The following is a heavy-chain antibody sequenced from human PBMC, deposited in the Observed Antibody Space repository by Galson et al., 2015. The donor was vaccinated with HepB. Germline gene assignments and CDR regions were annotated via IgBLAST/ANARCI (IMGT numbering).Heavy chain of an antibody. CDR1: GFTFSSYA. CDR2: ISHDGTNK. D-gene: IGHD3-10*01. Sequence: SLRLSCAASGFTFSSYALHWVRQAPGKGLEWVAFISHDGTNKIYADSVKGRFTISRDNSKNTLYLQMNTLRTEYTAVYYCAKPDRSRPYRVRGEEYFDYWGQGTLVTVSS. CDR3: AKPDRSRPYRVRGEEYFDY. J-gene: IGHJ4*02. V-gene: IGHV3-30-3*02.